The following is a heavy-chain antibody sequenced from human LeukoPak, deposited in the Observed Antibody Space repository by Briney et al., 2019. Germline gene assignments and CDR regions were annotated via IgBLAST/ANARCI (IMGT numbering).Heavy chain of an antibody. CDR1: GFTFTSYS. CDR2: ISASRSTI. V-gene: IGHV3-48*02. J-gene: IGHJ4*02. D-gene: IGHD1-14*01. CDR3: VSGTTYFDY. Sequence: AGGSLRLSCAASGFTFTSYSKNWVRQAPGKGLEWVSNISASRSTIYFADSVKGRFTISRDNAKNSLYLQMNSLRDEDTAVYYCVSGTTYFDYWGQGTLVTVSS.